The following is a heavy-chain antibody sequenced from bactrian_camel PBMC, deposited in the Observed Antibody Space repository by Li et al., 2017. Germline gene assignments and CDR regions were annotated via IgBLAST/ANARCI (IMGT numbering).Heavy chain of an antibody. Sequence: VQLVESGGGSVQAGGSLNLSCEASGYTYSTNCMGWFRQAPGKGREAVASFYIGGDRIYYADSVKGRFAISQDNDKNTYHLHMNNLKPEDTAMYYCAVVLCGSWSRLRVNENWGQGTQVTVS. CDR2: FYIGGDRI. V-gene: IGHV3S40*01. J-gene: IGHJ4*01. CDR3: AVVLCGSWSRLRVNEN. D-gene: IGHD2*01. CDR1: GYTYSTNC.